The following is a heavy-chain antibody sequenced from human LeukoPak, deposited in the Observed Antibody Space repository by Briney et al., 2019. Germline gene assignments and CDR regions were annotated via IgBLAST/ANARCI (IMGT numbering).Heavy chain of an antibody. V-gene: IGHV1-46*01. Sequence: GASVKVSCKASRCTFTNYYMHWVRQAPGQGLEWMGIINPSSGNTIYAQKFQGSVTMTRDTSTSTVYMELSSLRSEDTAVYYCASIYGAVSGFAPWGKGTLVTVS. D-gene: IGHD4/OR15-4a*01. J-gene: IGHJ5*02. CDR3: ASIYGAVSGFAP. CDR2: INPSSGNT. CDR1: RCTFTNYY.